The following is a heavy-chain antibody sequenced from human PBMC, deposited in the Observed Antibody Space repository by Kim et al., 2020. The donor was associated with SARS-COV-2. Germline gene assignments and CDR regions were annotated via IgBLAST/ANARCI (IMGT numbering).Heavy chain of an antibody. CDR1: GFTFSSYS. D-gene: IGHD6-19*01. V-gene: IGHV3-21*01. J-gene: IGHJ3*02. CDR3: AREGPVRYSSGGAFDI. CDR2: ISSSSSYI. Sequence: GGSLRLSCAASGFTFSSYSMNWVRQAPGKGLEWVSSISSSSSYIYYADSVKGRFTISRDNAKNSLYLQMNSLRAEDTAVYYCAREGPVRYSSGGAFDIWGQGTMVTVSS.